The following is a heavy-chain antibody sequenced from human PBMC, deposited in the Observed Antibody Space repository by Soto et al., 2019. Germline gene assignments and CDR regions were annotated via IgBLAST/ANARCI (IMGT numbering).Heavy chain of an antibody. Sequence: GESLKISCKGSGYSFTSYWIGWVRHMPGKGLEWMGIIYPGDSDTRYSPSFQGQVTISADKSISTAYLQWSSLKASDTAMYYCARSNWRNKWVDYYYYGMDVWGQGTTVTVSS. J-gene: IGHJ6*02. V-gene: IGHV5-51*01. D-gene: IGHD1-1*01. CDR2: IYPGDSDT. CDR3: ARSNWRNKWVDYYYYGMDV. CDR1: GYSFTSYW.